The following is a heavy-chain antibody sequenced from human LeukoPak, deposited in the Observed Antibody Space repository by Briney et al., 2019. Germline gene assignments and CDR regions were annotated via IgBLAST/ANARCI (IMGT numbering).Heavy chain of an antibody. CDR1: GGSFSGYY. Sequence: PSETLSLTCAVYGGSFSGYYWSWIRQPPGKGLEWIGEINHSGSTNYNPSLKSRVTISVDTSKNQFSLKLSSVTAADTAVYYCARQYSNLGFDYWSQGTLVTVSS. CDR3: ARQYSNLGFDY. CDR2: INHSGST. J-gene: IGHJ4*02. V-gene: IGHV4-34*01. D-gene: IGHD4-11*01.